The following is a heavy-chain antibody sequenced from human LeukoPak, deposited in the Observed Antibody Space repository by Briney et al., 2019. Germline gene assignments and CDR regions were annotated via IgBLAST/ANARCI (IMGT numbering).Heavy chain of an antibody. D-gene: IGHD6-13*01. CDR1: GFTFSSYS. V-gene: IGHV3-21*01. J-gene: IGHJ3*02. Sequence: PGGSLRLSCAASGFTFSSYSMNWVRQAPGKGLEWVSSISSSSSYIYYADSVKGRFTISRDNAKNSLYLQMNSLSADDTAVYYCARDPVIAAAGTGAAFDIWGQGTMVTVSS. CDR3: ARDPVIAAAGTGAAFDI. CDR2: ISSSSSYI.